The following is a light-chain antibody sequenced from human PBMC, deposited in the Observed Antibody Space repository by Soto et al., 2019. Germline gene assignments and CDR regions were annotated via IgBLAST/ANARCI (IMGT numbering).Light chain of an antibody. J-gene: IGKJ1*01. CDR3: QQQSNWPRA. CDR2: DIS. Sequence: EIGMTQSPATLSVSPGERATLSCRASQSVSSDLAWYQHKPGQAPRLLIYDISTRATGVPARFSGSGSGTEFTLTISSLQSEDFAIYYCQQQSNWPRAFGQGTKVDIK. CDR1: QSVSSD. V-gene: IGKV3-15*01.